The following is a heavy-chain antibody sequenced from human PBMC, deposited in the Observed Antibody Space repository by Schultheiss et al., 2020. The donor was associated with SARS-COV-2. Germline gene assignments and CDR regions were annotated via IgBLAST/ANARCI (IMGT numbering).Heavy chain of an antibody. J-gene: IGHJ6*02. Sequence: GGSLRLSCAASGFTFSDHYMDWVRQAPGKGLEWVANIKQDGSEKYYVDSVKGRFTISRDNSKNTLYLQMNSLRAEETAVYYCARVEQLAPRYYYYYYGMDVWGQGTTVTVSS. V-gene: IGHV3-7*01. CDR3: ARVEQLAPRYYYYYYGMDV. D-gene: IGHD6-6*01. CDR1: GFTFSDHY. CDR2: IKQDGSEK.